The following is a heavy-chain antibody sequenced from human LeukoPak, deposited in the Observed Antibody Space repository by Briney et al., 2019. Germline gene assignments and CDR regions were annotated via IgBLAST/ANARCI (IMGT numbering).Heavy chain of an antibody. J-gene: IGHJ4*02. CDR2: IYSGGRT. CDR1: GFSVGSND. CDR3: ARGAGTSGGYWSSPPSHFDC. D-gene: IGHD1-26*01. V-gene: IGHV3-66*01. Sequence: PGGSLRLSCAASGFSVGSNDINWVRQAPGKGLEWVSVIYSGGRTYYADSVKGRFTISRDSSENTLHLQINSLRAEVTAVYYCARGAGTSGGYWSSPPSHFDCWGQGTLVTVSS.